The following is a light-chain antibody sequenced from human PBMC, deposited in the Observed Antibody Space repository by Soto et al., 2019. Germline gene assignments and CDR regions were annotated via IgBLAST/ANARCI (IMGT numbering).Light chain of an antibody. Sequence: DIRMTQSPSTLSASVGDRMTIPCRASQSIADWLAWYQQKPGKAPKLLIYKASTLESGVPSRFSGSGSGTEFTLTISSLQPDDFATYSCQQYVAFPLTFGGGTKVEIK. CDR3: QQYVAFPLT. J-gene: IGKJ4*01. V-gene: IGKV1-5*03. CDR1: QSIADW. CDR2: KAS.